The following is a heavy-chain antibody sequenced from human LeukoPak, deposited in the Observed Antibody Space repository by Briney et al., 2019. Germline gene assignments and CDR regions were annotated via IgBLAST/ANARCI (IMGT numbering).Heavy chain of an antibody. V-gene: IGHV4-59*11. J-gene: IGHJ5*02. D-gene: IGHD7-27*01. Sequence: SETLSLTCSVSGDSISTHNWNWIRQSPGKGLEWIGYIYSSGNTKYSPSLKSRVTISVDTSKNQFSLKLSAVTAADTAVYYCARSGAKAVVLGWFDPWGQGTLVTVSP. CDR1: GDSISTHN. CDR3: ARSGAKAVVLGWFDP. CDR2: IYSSGNT.